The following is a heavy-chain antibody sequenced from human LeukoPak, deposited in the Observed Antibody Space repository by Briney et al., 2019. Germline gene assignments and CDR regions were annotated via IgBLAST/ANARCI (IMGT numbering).Heavy chain of an antibody. Sequence: GGSLRLSCAASGFTFSSHGMHWVRQAPGKGLEWVAVISYDGSNKYYADSVKGRFTISRDNALSSLYLQMNSLRAEDTAIYYCARSIPYGTTWYGRSDYWGQGTLVTVSS. D-gene: IGHD6-13*01. V-gene: IGHV3-30*03. CDR3: ARSIPYGTTWYGRSDY. CDR2: ISYDGSNK. CDR1: GFTFSSHG. J-gene: IGHJ4*02.